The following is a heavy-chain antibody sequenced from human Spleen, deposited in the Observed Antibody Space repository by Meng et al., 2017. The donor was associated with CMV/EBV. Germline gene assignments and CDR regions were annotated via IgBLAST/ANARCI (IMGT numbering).Heavy chain of an antibody. CDR3: ARDQPADY. J-gene: IGHJ4*02. CDR1: GDSVSGGSYY. CDR2: IYNSVST. V-gene: IGHV4-61*01. Sequence: SLTCTGSGDSVSGGSYYWTWSRQAPGKGLEWIGYIYNSVSTNYNPSLKSRVTISVDTSKNQFSLKLTSVTAADTAVYYCARDQPADYWGQGTLVTVSS.